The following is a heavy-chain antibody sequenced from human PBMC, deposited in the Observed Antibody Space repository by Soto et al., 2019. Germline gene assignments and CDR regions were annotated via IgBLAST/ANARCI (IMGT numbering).Heavy chain of an antibody. CDR1: GGTFSSYT. CDR2: IIPIRGIT. J-gene: IGHJ4*02. Sequence: SVKVSCKASGGTFSSYTISWVRQAPGQGLEWMGRIIPIRGITNYAQKFRGRVTMTTDKSMSTAYMELSRLRSDDTAVYYCARAAGDYFDYWGQGTLVT. CDR3: ARAAGDYFDY. D-gene: IGHD6-13*01. V-gene: IGHV1-69*02.